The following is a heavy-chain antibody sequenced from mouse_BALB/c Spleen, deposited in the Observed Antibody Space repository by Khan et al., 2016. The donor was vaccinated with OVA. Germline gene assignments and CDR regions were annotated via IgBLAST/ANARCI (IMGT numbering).Heavy chain of an antibody. CDR3: ARHRFTTPTAWFAY. D-gene: IGHD1-2*01. J-gene: IGHJ3*01. CDR1: GFSFSSYS. Sequence: VQLKESGGGLVRPGGSLKLSCAASGFSFSSYSMSWVRQTPEKRLQWVATISSGGTYTYYPDSVRGRFTISRDNANNTLYLQMSSLKSEDTAMYYCARHRFTTPTAWFAYWGQGTLVTVFA. CDR2: ISSGGTYT. V-gene: IGHV5-9-3*01.